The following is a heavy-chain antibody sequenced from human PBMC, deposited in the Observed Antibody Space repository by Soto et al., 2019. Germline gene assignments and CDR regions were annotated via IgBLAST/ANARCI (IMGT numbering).Heavy chain of an antibody. CDR2: ISYDGTNK. CDR1: GFTFRNYG. D-gene: IGHD6-6*01. CDR3: AKDIGTSTSTALSSFAIDN. Sequence: GGSLRLSCAPSGFTFRNYGMHWVRQAPGKGLQWVADISYDGTNKYYEDPVKGRFTISRDNSKNTLFLQMNSLRSEDTAVYYCAKDIGTSTSTALSSFAIDNWGQGTLVTVSS. J-gene: IGHJ4*02. V-gene: IGHV3-30*18.